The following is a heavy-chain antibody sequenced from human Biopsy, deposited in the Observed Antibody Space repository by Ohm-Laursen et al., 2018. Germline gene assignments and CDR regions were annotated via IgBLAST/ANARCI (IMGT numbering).Heavy chain of an antibody. D-gene: IGHD6-19*01. J-gene: IGHJ4*02. V-gene: IGHV4-61*01. Sequence: PSEILSLTCPVSGDSVSSGSFYWTWIRQPPGQGLEYIGYIYDRGSTANYNPSLESRVTMSVDMPKNQFSLKLSSVTAADTAIYYCARGMRSSGWPYFDSWGQGTLVTVSS. CDR2: IYDRGSTA. CDR3: ARGMRSSGWPYFDS. CDR1: GDSVSSGSFY.